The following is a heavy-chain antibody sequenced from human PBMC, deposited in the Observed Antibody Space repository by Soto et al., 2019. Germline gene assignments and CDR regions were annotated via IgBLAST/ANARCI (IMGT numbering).Heavy chain of an antibody. CDR2: IYYSGST. CDR3: ARDAPDYYDTSAHGSYFAMDV. Sequence: QVQLQESGPGLVKPSQTLSLTCTVSGVSISSDNHYWTWIRQHPGKGLEWIGYIYYSGSTYYKPSLKSRVSISMDTPKNQFSLKITSVTAEDTAVYYCARDAPDYYDTSAHGSYFAMDVWGQGATVTVS. CDR1: GVSISSDNHY. D-gene: IGHD3-22*01. V-gene: IGHV4-31*03. J-gene: IGHJ6*02.